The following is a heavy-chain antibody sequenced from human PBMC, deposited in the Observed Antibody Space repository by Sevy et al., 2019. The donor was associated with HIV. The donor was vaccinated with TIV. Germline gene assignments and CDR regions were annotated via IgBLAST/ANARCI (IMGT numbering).Heavy chain of an antibody. V-gene: IGHV4-59*11. CDR3: ARALGVMAAAATYYFGS. D-gene: IGHD6-25*01. CDR2: IYHSGST. Sequence: SETLSLTCSVSGGSISPHYWSWIRQTPGKGLEWIGYIYHSGSTNYNPSLNSRATISVDTSQNQFSLKLRSVTAADTAVYYCARALGVMAAAATYYFGSWGQGTLVTVSS. CDR1: GGSISPHY. J-gene: IGHJ4*02.